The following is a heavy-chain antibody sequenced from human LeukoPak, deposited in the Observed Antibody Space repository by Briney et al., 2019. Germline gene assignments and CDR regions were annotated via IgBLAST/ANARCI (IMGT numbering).Heavy chain of an antibody. Sequence: GGSLRLSCAASGFSSNNYWLSWVRQAPGKGLEWVANINQDGSEKNYVDSVKGRFTISRDNAKNSLYLQMNSLRAEDTAVYYCARVYSYGYCDYWGQGTLVTVSS. J-gene: IGHJ4*02. CDR1: GFSSNNYW. V-gene: IGHV3-7*05. CDR3: ARVYSYGYCDY. D-gene: IGHD5-18*01. CDR2: INQDGSEK.